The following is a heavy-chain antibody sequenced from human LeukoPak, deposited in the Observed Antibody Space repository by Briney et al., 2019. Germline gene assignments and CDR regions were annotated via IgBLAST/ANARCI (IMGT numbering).Heavy chain of an antibody. D-gene: IGHD1-26*01. CDR1: GYTFTGYY. CDR3: ARKTIVGATFYY. V-gene: IGHV1-2*02. J-gene: IGHJ4*02. CDR2: INPNSGGT. Sequence: ASVKASCKASGYTFTGYYMHWVRQAPGQGLEWMGWINPNSGGTNYAQKFQGRVTMTRDTSISTAYMELSRLRSDDTAVYYCARKTIVGATFYYWGQGTLVTVSS.